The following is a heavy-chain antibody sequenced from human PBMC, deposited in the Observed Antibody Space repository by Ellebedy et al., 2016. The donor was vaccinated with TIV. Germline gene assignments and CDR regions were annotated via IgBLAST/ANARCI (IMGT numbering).Heavy chain of an antibody. CDR2: ISGSGGST. CDR3: ARGTTVTTGSKFFVNHQPRADAFDI. Sequence: PGGSLRLSCAASGFTFSSYAMSWVRQAPEKGLEWVSAISGSGGSTYYADSVKGRFTISRDNAKNSLYLQMNSLRAEDTAVYYCARGTTVTTGSKFFVNHQPRADAFDIWGQGTMVTVSS. D-gene: IGHD4-17*01. J-gene: IGHJ3*02. CDR1: GFTFSSYA. V-gene: IGHV3-23*01.